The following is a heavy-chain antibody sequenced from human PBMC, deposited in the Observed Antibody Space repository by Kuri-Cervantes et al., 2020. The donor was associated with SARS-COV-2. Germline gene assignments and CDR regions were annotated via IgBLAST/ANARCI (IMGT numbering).Heavy chain of an antibody. J-gene: IGHJ4*02. Sequence: SVKVSCKASGGPFSKFTINWVRQAPGQGLEWMGGIIPMFGVISYAQKFQGRVTITANESTSTSYMELGSLRSDDTAVYYCARNLGAGDGYNRGFDYWGQGTLVTVSS. CDR3: ARNLGAGDGYNRGFDY. V-gene: IGHV1-69*13. CDR1: GGPFSKFT. D-gene: IGHD5-24*01. CDR2: IIPMFGVI.